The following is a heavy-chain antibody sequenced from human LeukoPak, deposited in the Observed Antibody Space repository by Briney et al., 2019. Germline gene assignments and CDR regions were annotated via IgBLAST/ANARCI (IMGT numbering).Heavy chain of an antibody. J-gene: IGHJ4*02. D-gene: IGHD3-10*01. CDR2: ISYDGSNK. CDR1: GFIFSSYA. V-gene: IGHV3-30*04. Sequence: GGSLRLSCAASGFIFSSYAMHWARQAPGKGLEWEAVISYDGSNKYYADSVKGRFTISRDNSKNTLYLQMNSLRAEDTAVYYCAREMYGFGELIGAFDYWGQGTLVTVSS. CDR3: AREMYGFGELIGAFDY.